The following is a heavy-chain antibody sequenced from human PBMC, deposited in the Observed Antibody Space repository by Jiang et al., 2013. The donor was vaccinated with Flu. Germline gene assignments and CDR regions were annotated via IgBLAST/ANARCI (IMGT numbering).Heavy chain of an antibody. V-gene: IGHV4-61*02. CDR2: IHGSGTT. CDR3: ARAIGGNYDTELYFDF. CDR1: GGSISSGGHY. J-gene: IGHJ4*02. D-gene: IGHD1-26*01. Sequence: GLVKPSQTLSLTCVVSGGSISSGGHYWTWIRQPAGKGLEWIGRIHGSGTTAYNPSLKSRVTISVDTSKNHLSLKLTSVTAADTAVYYCARAIGGNYDTELYFDFWGQGTLVTVSS.